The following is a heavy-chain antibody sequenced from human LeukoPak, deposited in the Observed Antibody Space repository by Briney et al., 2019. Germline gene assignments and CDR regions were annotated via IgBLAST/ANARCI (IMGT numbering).Heavy chain of an antibody. CDR2: IYSGENP. Sequence: TGGSLRLSXAASGFTVSSNYMSWVRQAPGKGLEWVSVIYSGENPYYADSVKGRFTISRDNSKNAVYLQMNSLRAEDTAVYYCARTNFWSGHWGQGTLVTVSS. CDR3: ARTNFWSGH. D-gene: IGHD3-3*01. CDR1: GFTVSSNY. V-gene: IGHV3-53*01. J-gene: IGHJ4*02.